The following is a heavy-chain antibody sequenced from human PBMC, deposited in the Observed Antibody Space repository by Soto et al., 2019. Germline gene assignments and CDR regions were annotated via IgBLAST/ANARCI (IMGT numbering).Heavy chain of an antibody. CDR3: VRGNGNNYGHFDY. V-gene: IGHV3-33*01. CDR1: GFSFNIYG. Sequence: QVQLVESGGGVVQPGRSLRLSCAASGFSFNIYGMHWVRQAPGKGLEWVAVIWNDGSNKYYADSVKGRFTISRDNAKNTLNLQMNSLRAEDTAVYYCVRGNGNNYGHFDYWGQGTLVTVSS. J-gene: IGHJ4*02. CDR2: IWNDGSNK. D-gene: IGHD5-18*01.